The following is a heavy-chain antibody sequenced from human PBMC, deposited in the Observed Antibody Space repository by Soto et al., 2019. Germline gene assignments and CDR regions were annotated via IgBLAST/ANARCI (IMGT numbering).Heavy chain of an antibody. Sequence: QVTLKESGPVLVKPTETLTLTCTVSGFPLGNPAMDVSWIRQPPGRALEWLAHIFSNDEKSYSTSLKSRLSISMDTSKSQVVLTVTNMDPVDTATYYCARIPTLVRGVGSSYYFDYWGQGTLVTVSS. CDR3: ARIPTLVRGVGSSYYFDY. D-gene: IGHD3-10*01. J-gene: IGHJ4*02. CDR2: IFSNDEK. CDR1: GFPLGNPAMD. V-gene: IGHV2-26*01.